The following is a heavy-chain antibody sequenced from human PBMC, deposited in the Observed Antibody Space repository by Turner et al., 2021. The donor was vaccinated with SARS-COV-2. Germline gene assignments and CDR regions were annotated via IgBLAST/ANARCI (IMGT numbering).Heavy chain of an antibody. V-gene: IGHV3-30*17. CDR2: ISYDGSNK. CDR3: ARDHWGNVVVVTAIHYYYGMDV. Sequence: QVQLVESGGGVVQPGRSLSLSGASSGFTFSIYAMHWVRQAPGKGREWVAVISYDGSNKYYADSWKGLFTISRDNSKNTLYLRMNSLRAEDTAVYYCARDHWGNVVVVTAIHYYYGMDVWGQGTTVTVSS. D-gene: IGHD2-21*02. CDR1: GFTFSIYA. J-gene: IGHJ6*02.